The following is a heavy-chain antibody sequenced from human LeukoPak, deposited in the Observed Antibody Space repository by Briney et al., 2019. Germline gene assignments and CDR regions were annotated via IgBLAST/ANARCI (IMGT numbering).Heavy chain of an antibody. Sequence: PGGSLRLSCAASGFTFKLYWMHWVRQVPGGGPVWVSRINHDGSDTIYADSVRGRFTISRDDAKNTLYLQMNNLRAEDTAVYYCVRGGPSTWSWGQGTLVTVSS. J-gene: IGHJ5*02. CDR1: GFTFKLYW. CDR3: VRGGPSTWS. V-gene: IGHV3-74*01. D-gene: IGHD2-15*01. CDR2: INHDGSDT.